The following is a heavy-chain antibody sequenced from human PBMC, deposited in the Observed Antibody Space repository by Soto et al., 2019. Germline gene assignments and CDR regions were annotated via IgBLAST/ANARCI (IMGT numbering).Heavy chain of an antibody. CDR2: ISYDGSNK. J-gene: IGHJ6*02. D-gene: IGHD5-12*01. V-gene: IGHV3-30*18. CDR3: AKGGGYNSASGYYYYGMGV. Sequence: GGSLRLSCAASGFTFSSYGMHWVRQAPGKGLEWVAVISYDGSNKYYADSVKGRFTISRDNSKNTLYLQMNSLRAEDTAVYYCAKGGGYNSASGYYYYGMGVWGQGTTVTVSS. CDR1: GFTFSSYG.